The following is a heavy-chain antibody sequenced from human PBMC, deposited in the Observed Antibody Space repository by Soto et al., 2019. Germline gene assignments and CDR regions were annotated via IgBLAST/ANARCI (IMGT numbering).Heavy chain of an antibody. CDR3: ARDLLVSYYDTTGPYFFSY. Sequence: ASVKVSFKASGYIFTSHFMHWVRQAPGQGLEWVGMINPSGGTTSYAQKFQGRVTMTRDTSTSTIYMELSSLRSEDTAVYYCARDLLVSYYDTTGPYFFSYCGQGTLVTVSS. J-gene: IGHJ4*02. CDR2: INPSGGTT. D-gene: IGHD3-22*01. CDR1: GYIFTSHF. V-gene: IGHV1-46*01.